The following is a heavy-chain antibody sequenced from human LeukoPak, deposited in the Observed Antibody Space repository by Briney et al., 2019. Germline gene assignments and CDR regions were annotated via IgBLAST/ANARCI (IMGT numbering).Heavy chain of an antibody. CDR3: AKEPDSSGWYRTFDY. CDR2: ISGSGGST. Sequence: PGGSLRLSCAASGFTFSNYATSWVRLAPGKGLEWVSAISGSGGSTYYADSVKGRFTISRDNSKNTLYLQMNSLRAEDTAVYYCAKEPDSSGWYRTFDYWGQGTLVTVSS. J-gene: IGHJ4*02. CDR1: GFTFSNYA. D-gene: IGHD6-19*01. V-gene: IGHV3-23*01.